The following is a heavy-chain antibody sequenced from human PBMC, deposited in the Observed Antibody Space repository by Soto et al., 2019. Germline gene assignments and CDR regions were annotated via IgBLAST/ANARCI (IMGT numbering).Heavy chain of an antibody. CDR1: GGSIRSSSDY. CDR2: IHYSGST. Sequence: SETLSLTCTVSGGSIRSSSDYWGWIRQPPGKGLEWIGTIHYSGSTYYNPSLKSRVTISVDTSKNQFSLKLSSVTAADTAVYYCARESRTVIAATQSGDYWGQGTLVTVSS. D-gene: IGHD2-15*01. J-gene: IGHJ4*02. CDR3: ARESRTVIAATQSGDY. V-gene: IGHV4-39*02.